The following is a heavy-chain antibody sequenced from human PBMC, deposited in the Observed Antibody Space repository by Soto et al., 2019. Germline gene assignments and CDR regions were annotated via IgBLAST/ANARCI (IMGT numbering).Heavy chain of an antibody. Sequence: GGSLRLSCVASGFVITKYDMHWVRQAPGKGLEWVGLISYDANKKEFADYVKGRFSISRDTSKNTLYLHMDSLTTEDAATYYCGKDVLEGDSYFHSGVDVWGQGTTVTVSS. J-gene: IGHJ6*02. CDR3: GKDVLEGDSYFHSGVDV. D-gene: IGHD3-3*01. CDR2: ISYDANKK. V-gene: IGHV3-30*18. CDR1: GFVITKYD.